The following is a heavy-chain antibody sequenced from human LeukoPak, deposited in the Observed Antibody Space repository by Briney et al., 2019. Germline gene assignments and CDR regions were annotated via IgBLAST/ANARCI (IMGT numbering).Heavy chain of an antibody. Sequence: GGSLRLSCAASGFTFSSYGMHWVRQAPGKGLEWVAFIRHDGSYKYYADSVKGRFTISRDNSKSTLYLQMNSLRAEDTAVYYCAKGTHYYDSSGYQYYFDYWGQGTLVTVSS. CDR3: AKGTHYYDSSGYQYYFDY. V-gene: IGHV3-30*02. J-gene: IGHJ4*02. CDR2: IRHDGSYK. D-gene: IGHD3-22*01. CDR1: GFTFSSYG.